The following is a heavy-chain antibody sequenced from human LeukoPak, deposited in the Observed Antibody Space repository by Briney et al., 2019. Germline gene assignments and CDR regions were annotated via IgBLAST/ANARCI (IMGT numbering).Heavy chain of an antibody. D-gene: IGHD6-13*01. V-gene: IGHV3-21*01. Sequence: GGSLRLSCAASGFTFSSYSMNWVRQAPGKGLEWVSSISSSSSYIYYADSVKGRFTISRDNAKNSLYLQMDSLRAEDTAVYYCARESSSWLDYWGQGTLVTVSS. J-gene: IGHJ4*02. CDR2: ISSSSSYI. CDR3: ARESSSWLDY. CDR1: GFTFSSYS.